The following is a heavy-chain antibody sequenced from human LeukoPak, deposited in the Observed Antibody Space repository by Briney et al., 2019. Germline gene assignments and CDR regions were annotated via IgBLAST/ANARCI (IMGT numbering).Heavy chain of an antibody. CDR3: ACRYCASSNCDNIAFDI. CDR2: INPNNGGS. J-gene: IGHJ3*02. Sequence: ASVKVSCKASGYTFTGYYIHWVRQAPGQGLEWMGWINPNNGGSNHAQKFQGRVTLNTDTSITTASMELDRLSSDDTAVYYCACRYCASSNCDNIAFDIWGQGTMVTVSS. CDR1: GYTFTGYY. D-gene: IGHD2-2*01. V-gene: IGHV1-2*02.